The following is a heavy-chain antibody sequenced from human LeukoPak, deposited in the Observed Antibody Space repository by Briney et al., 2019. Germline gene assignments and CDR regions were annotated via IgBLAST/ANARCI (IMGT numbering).Heavy chain of an antibody. CDR1: GFTFSSYG. CDR2: LSYDGVNK. CDR3: ARGYCTSTSCYNDY. J-gene: IGHJ4*02. V-gene: IGHV3-30*19. Sequence: GGSLRLSCAASGFTFSSYGMHWVRQAPGKGLEWVAALSYDGVNKYYADYVKGRFTISRDTSKGSLYLQMNTLRAEDTALYYCARGYCTSTSCYNDYWGQGTLVTVSS. D-gene: IGHD2-2*02.